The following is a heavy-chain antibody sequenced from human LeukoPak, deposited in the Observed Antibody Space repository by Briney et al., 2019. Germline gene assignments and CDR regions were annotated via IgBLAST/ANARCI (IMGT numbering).Heavy chain of an antibody. J-gene: IGHJ4*02. CDR3: ARGTVVTPAHLY. CDR1: GFTFSTYW. D-gene: IGHD4-23*01. V-gene: IGHV3-74*01. CDR2: INSDGSST. Sequence: GRSLRLSCAASGFTFSTYWMHWVRQAPGKGLVWVSHINSDGSSTNYADSVKGRSAISRDNAKNTLYLQMNSLRAEDTAVYYCARGTVVTPAHLYWGQGTRVPVSS.